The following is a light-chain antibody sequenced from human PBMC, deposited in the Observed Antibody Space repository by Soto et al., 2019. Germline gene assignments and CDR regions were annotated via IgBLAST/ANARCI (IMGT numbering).Light chain of an antibody. V-gene: IGLV2-23*02. CDR2: EVS. Sequence: QSALTKPASVSGSPGQSITISCTGTSSDIGTYNLVSWYQQHPGKAPRLMIYEVSKRPSGVFNRFSGSKSGNTASLTISGLQAEDEADYYCSSYSADSYVFATGTKVTVL. J-gene: IGLJ1*01. CDR3: SSYSADSYV. CDR1: SSDIGTYNL.